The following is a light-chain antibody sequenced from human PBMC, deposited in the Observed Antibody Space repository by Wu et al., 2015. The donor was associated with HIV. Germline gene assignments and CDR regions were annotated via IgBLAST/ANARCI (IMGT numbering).Light chain of an antibody. CDR3: QHYGSSPHS. CDR1: QSVSSSY. Sequence: EIVLTQSPGTLSLSPGERATLSCRASQSVSSSYLAWYQQKPGQAPRLLIYGATSRATGIPDRFSGSGSEKDFTLTISRVEPEDFVVYYCQHYGSSPHSFGQGTKLEIK. V-gene: IGKV3-20*01. CDR2: GAT. J-gene: IGKJ2*03.